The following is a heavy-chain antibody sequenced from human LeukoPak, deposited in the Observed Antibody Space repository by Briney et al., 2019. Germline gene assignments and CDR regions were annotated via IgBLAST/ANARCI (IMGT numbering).Heavy chain of an antibody. Sequence: PGGSLRLSCAAAGFTFSSYAMSWVSHAPGKGLEWVSAVSGRGGRTCYADSVKGRFTIYRDNSTNTLYLQMNSLRAEDTAVYYCAKDPCQPALHPRSNDYWGQGTLVTVSP. D-gene: IGHD2-21*02. CDR1: GFTFSSYA. CDR2: VSGRGGRT. V-gene: IGHV3-23*01. J-gene: IGHJ4*02. CDR3: AKDPCQPALHPRSNDY.